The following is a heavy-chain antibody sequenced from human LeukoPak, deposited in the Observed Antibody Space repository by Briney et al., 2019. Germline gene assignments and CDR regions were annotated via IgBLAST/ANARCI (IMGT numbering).Heavy chain of an antibody. Sequence: AGGSLRLSCAASGFTFSSYEMNWVRQAPGKGLEWLSYISRSGTFIQYADSVKGRFTISRDDAKNSLYLQMNRLRAGDTGVYHCVRDATETQMGWVYFDYWGQGTLVTVSS. CDR1: GFTFSSYE. V-gene: IGHV3-48*03. CDR2: ISRSGTFI. D-gene: IGHD4-17*01. CDR3: VRDATETQMGWVYFDY. J-gene: IGHJ4*02.